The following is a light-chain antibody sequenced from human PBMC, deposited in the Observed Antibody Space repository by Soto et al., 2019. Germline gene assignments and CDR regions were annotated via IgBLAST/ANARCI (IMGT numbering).Light chain of an antibody. Sequence: EIVLTQSPATLSLSPGERATLSCRASQSVSSYLAWYQQKPGQAPRLLIYDASNRATGIPARFSGSGSGTDLTLTISSIEPEDFAVYYCQQRSNWPPGSTFGPGTKVDIK. CDR3: QQRSNWPPGST. J-gene: IGKJ3*01. V-gene: IGKV3-11*01. CDR1: QSVSSY. CDR2: DAS.